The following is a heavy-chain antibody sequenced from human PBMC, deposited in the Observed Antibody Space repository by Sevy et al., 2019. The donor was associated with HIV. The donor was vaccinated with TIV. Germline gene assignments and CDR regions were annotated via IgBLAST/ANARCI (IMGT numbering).Heavy chain of an antibody. CDR2: IIPIFGTA. J-gene: IGHJ3*02. CDR1: GGTFSSYA. V-gene: IGHV1-69*13. D-gene: IGHD6-6*01. CDR3: ARAGEELVHDAFDI. Sequence: ASVKVSCKASGGTFSSYAISWVRQAPGQGLEWMGGIIPIFGTANYAQKFQGRVTITADESTSTAYMELSSLRSEDTAMYYCARAGEELVHDAFDIWGQGTMVTVSS.